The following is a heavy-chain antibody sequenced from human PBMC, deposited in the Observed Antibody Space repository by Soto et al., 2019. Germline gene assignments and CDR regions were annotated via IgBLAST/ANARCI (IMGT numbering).Heavy chain of an antibody. Sequence: GSLRLSCAASGFTFSSYAMSWVRQAPGKGLEWVSAISGSGGSTYYADSVKGRFTISRDNSKNTLYLQMNSLRAEDTAVYYCAKESQNWNHHGTVDYWGQGTLVTVAS. J-gene: IGHJ4*02. CDR3: AKESQNWNHHGTVDY. D-gene: IGHD1-1*01. CDR1: GFTFSSYA. V-gene: IGHV3-23*01. CDR2: ISGSGGST.